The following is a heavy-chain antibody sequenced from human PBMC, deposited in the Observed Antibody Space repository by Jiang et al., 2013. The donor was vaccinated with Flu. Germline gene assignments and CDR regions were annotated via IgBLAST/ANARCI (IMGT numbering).Heavy chain of an antibody. D-gene: IGHD3-3*01. CDR3: ARDERFLEWLLYDY. CDR2: ISSSSSYI. Sequence: GKGLEWVSSISSSSSYIYYADSVKGRFTISRDNAKNSLYLQMNSLRAEDTAVYYCARDERFLEWLLYDYWGQGTLVTVSS. V-gene: IGHV3-21*01. J-gene: IGHJ4*02.